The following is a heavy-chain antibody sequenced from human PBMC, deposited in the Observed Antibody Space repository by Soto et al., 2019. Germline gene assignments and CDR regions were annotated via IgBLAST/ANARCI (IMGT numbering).Heavy chain of an antibody. CDR3: AGWGGHDYNH. J-gene: IGHJ5*02. V-gene: IGHV3-7*03. CDR2: INPDGSVG. Sequence: PGGSLRLSCIGSGFTFRTYWMNWVRQAPGMGLEWVANINPDGSVGTYVDSVKGRFTTSRDNAQNSLYLQMNSLRADDTAVYFCAGWGGHDYNHWAQGIPVTVSS. CDR1: GFTFRTYW. D-gene: IGHD3-16*01.